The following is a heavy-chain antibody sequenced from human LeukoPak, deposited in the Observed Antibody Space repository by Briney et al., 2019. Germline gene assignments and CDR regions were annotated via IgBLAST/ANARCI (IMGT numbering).Heavy chain of an antibody. J-gene: IGHJ4*02. CDR3: ARALDIVATITPIDY. Sequence: GGSLRLSCAASGFTFSSFGMHWVRQAPGKGLEWVADIWYNGSNKYYAESVKGRFTISRDNAKNSLYLQMNSLRAEDTAVYYCARALDIVATITPIDYWGQGTLVTVSS. V-gene: IGHV3-33*01. CDR2: IWYNGSNK. CDR1: GFTFSSFG. D-gene: IGHD5-12*01.